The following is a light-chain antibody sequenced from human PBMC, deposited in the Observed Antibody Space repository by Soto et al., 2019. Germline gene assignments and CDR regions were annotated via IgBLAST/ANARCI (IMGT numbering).Light chain of an antibody. J-gene: IGLJ1*01. CDR3: SSFTSSNTDV. CDR2: DVS. V-gene: IGLV2-14*03. CDR1: SSDVGFSNY. Sequence: QSLLTQPASVSGSPGQSITSSCTGTSSDVGFSNYVFWFQQHPDKAPKLIISDVSNRPSGVSNRFSGSRSGNTASLTISGLQAEDEADYYCSSFTSSNTDVFGTGTKVTVL.